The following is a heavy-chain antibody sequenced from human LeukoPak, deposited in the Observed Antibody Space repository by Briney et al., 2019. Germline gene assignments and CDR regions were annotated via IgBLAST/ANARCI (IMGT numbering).Heavy chain of an antibody. Sequence: GGSLRLSCAASGFTFSSYAMSWVRQAPGKGLEWVSTISGSGGSIYYTDSVKGRFTISRDNSKNTLYLQMSSLRAEDTAVYYCAKDPANWDGYFDLWGRGTLVTVSS. D-gene: IGHD1-26*01. V-gene: IGHV3-23*01. J-gene: IGHJ2*01. CDR3: AKDPANWDGYFDL. CDR1: GFTFSSYA. CDR2: ISGSGGSI.